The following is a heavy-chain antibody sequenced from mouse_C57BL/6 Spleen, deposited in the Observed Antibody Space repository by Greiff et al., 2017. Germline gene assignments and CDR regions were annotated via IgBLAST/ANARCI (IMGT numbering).Heavy chain of an antibody. D-gene: IGHD1-1*01. CDR3: TLRVYGSRDY. J-gene: IGHJ2*01. V-gene: IGHV14-4*01. CDR2: IDPENGDT. Sequence: EVQLQESGAELVRPGASVKLSCTASGFNIKDDYMHWVKQRPEQGLEWIGWIDPENGDTEYASKFQGKATITADTSSNTAYLQLSSLTSEDTAVXYCTLRVYGSRDYWGQGTTLTVSS. CDR1: GFNIKDDY.